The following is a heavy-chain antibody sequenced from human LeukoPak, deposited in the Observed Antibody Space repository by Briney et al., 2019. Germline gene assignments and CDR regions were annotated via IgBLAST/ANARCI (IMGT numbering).Heavy chain of an antibody. D-gene: IGHD2-2*02. J-gene: IGHJ3*02. CDR1: GGTFSSYA. CDR2: IIPIFGTA. V-gene: IGHV1-69*06. Sequence: SVKVSCKASGGTFSSYAISWVRQAPGQGLEWMGGIIPIFGTANYAQKFQGRVTITADKSTSTAYMELSSLRSEDTAVYYCARWTPGLGYCSSTSCYSAFDIWGQGTMVTVSS. CDR3: ARWTPGLGYCSSTSCYSAFDI.